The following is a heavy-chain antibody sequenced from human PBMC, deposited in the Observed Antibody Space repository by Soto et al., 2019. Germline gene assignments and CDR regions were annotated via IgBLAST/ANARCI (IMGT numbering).Heavy chain of an antibody. CDR2: FDPEDGET. CDR3: ATAQWLVSVLDY. V-gene: IGHV1-24*01. CDR1: GYTLTELS. J-gene: IGHJ4*02. D-gene: IGHD6-19*01. Sequence: ASVKVSCKVSGYTLTELSMHWVRQAPGKGLEWMGGFDPEDGETIYAQKFQGRVTMTEDTSTDTAYMELSSLRSEDTAVYYCATAQWLVSVLDYWGQGTLVTVSS.